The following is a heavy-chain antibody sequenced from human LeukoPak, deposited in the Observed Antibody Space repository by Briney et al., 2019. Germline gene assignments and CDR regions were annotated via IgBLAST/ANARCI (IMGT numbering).Heavy chain of an antibody. J-gene: IGHJ4*02. CDR1: GFTVSSNY. D-gene: IGHD3-16*01. CDR2: IYSGGST. Sequence: PGGSLRLSCAASGFTVSSNYMSWVRQAPGKGLEWVSVIYSGGSTYYSDSAKGRFTISRDNSKNTVYLQMNSLRAEDTAVYYCARVEAGGAGFDYWGQGTLVTVSS. CDR3: ARVEAGGAGFDY. V-gene: IGHV3-53*01.